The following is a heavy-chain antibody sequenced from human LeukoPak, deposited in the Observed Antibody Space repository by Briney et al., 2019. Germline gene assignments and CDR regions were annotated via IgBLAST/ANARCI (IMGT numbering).Heavy chain of an antibody. CDR2: IWYDGSNK. Sequence: GRSLRLSCAASGFTFSSYGMHWVRQAPGKGLEWVAVIWYDGSNKYYADSVKGRFTISRDNSKNTLYLQMNSLRAKDTAVYYCAKGGYSYGYSLDYWGQGTLVTVSS. J-gene: IGHJ4*02. V-gene: IGHV3-33*06. CDR3: AKGGYSYGYSLDY. CDR1: GFTFSSYG. D-gene: IGHD5-18*01.